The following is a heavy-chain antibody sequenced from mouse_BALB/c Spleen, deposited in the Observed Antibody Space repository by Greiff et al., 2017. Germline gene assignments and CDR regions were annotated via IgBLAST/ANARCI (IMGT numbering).Heavy chain of an antibody. V-gene: IGHV1-87*01. CDR2: IYPGDGDT. CDR1: GYTFTSYW. Sequence: VQLQQSGAELARPGASVKLSCKASGYTFTSYWMQWVKQRPGQGLEWIGAIYPGDGDTRYTQKFKGKATLTADKSSSTAYMQLSSLASEDSAVYYCARDYGSSPWYFDVWGAGTTVTVSS. J-gene: IGHJ1*01. CDR3: ARDYGSSPWYFDV. D-gene: IGHD1-1*01.